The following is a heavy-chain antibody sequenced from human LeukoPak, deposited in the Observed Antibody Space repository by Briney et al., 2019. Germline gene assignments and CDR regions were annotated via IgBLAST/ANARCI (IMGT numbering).Heavy chain of an antibody. J-gene: IGHJ4*02. CDR2: IYSGGTT. CDR3: ARPYCSGGSCSRGLEY. Sequence: GGSLRLSCAASGFTVSSNHMSWVRQAPGKGLEWVSVIYSGGTTYYADSVKGRFTISRDNSKNTLYLQMNSLRAEDTAVYYCARPYCSGGSCSRGLEYWGQGTLVTVSS. CDR1: GFTVSSNH. D-gene: IGHD2-15*01. V-gene: IGHV3-53*01.